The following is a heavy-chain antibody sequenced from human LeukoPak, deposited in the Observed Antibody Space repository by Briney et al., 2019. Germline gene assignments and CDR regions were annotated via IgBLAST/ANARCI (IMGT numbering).Heavy chain of an antibody. CDR3: AKDSYDNSI. J-gene: IGHJ4*02. V-gene: IGHV3-23*01. CDR2: ISDSGGRT. CDR1: GFTFRSYA. Sequence: GGSLRLSCAASGFTFRSYAMNWVRQAPGKGLEWVSAISDSGGRTFYADSVKGRFTISRDNSKNTLYLQMNSLRAEDTAVYYCAKDSYDNSIWGQGTLVSVSS. D-gene: IGHD3-10*01.